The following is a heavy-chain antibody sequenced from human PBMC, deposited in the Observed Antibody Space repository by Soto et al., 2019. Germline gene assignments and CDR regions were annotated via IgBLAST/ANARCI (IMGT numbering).Heavy chain of an antibody. J-gene: IGHJ4*02. CDR2: ISSSSSYI. Sequence: EVQLVESGGGLVKPGGSLRLSCAASGFTFSSYSMNWVRQAPGKGLEWVSSISSSSSYIYYADSVKGRFTISRDNAKNSLYLQMNSLIAEDTAVYYCARDGLYCSGGSCYLDFWGQGTLVTVSS. V-gene: IGHV3-21*01. D-gene: IGHD2-15*01. CDR3: ARDGLYCSGGSCYLDF. CDR1: GFTFSSYS.